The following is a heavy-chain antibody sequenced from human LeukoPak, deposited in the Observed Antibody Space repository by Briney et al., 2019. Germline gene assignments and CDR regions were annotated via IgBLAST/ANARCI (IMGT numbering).Heavy chain of an antibody. D-gene: IGHD4-23*01. CDR3: ARGWKPYYYYYMDV. J-gene: IGHJ6*03. CDR2: IIPIFGTA. V-gene: IGHV1-69*05. CDR1: GGTFSSYA. Sequence: ASVKVSCKASGGTFSSYAISWVRQAPGQGLEWMGGIIPIFGTANYAQKFQGRVTITTDESTSTAYMELSSLRSEDTAVYYCARGWKPYYYYYMDVWGKGTTVTVSS.